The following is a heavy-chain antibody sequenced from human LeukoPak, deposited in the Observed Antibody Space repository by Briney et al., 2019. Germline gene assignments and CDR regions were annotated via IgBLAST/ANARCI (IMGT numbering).Heavy chain of an antibody. CDR2: INPNSGGT. V-gene: IGHV1-2*02. J-gene: IGHJ5*02. CDR3: ARVCIAVGAPGNWFDP. Sequence: SVNVSCKASGYTFTGYHMHWARQAPGQGLEWMGWINPNSGGTNYAQKSEGRVTRTRDTSISTAYMELSRLRSDDTAVYYCARVCIAVGAPGNWFDPWGQGTLVTVSS. D-gene: IGHD6-19*01. CDR1: GYTFTGYH.